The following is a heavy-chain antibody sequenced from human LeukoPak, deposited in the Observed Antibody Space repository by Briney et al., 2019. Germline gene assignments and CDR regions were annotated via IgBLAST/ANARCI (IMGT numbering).Heavy chain of an antibody. CDR3: TQRYNYDSSGYYYVRDAFDI. CDR1: GFTFGDYV. J-gene: IGHJ3*02. CDR2: IRSKAYGGTT. Sequence: GGSLRLSCTASGFTFGDYVMSWVRQAPGKGLEWVGFIRSKAYGGTTKNAASVKGRFTISRDDSRSIAYLQMNSLKTEDTAVYYCTQRYNYDSSGYYYVRDAFDIWGQGTMVTVSS. D-gene: IGHD3-22*01. V-gene: IGHV3-49*04.